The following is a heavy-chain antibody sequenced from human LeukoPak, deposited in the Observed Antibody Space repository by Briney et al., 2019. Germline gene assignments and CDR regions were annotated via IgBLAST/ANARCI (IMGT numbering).Heavy chain of an antibody. CDR1: GLTVSSNY. D-gene: IGHD6-19*01. CDR3: ARLFGSGWPGYFYYAMDV. CDR2: IYSDDST. Sequence: PGGSLRLSCAASGLTVSSNYMSWVRQAPGKGLEWVSVIYSDDSTYYADSVRGRFTISRDNSKNTLYLQMNSLRAEDTAVYYCARLFGSGWPGYFYYAMDVWGQGTTVAVSS. V-gene: IGHV3-66*04. J-gene: IGHJ6*02.